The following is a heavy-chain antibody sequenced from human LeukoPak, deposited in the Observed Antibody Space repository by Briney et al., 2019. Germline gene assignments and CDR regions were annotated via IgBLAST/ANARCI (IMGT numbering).Heavy chain of an antibody. V-gene: IGHV5-51*01. CDR2: IYPGDSDT. D-gene: IGHD2-15*01. CDR1: GYSLTTYW. Sequence: GESLKISCKGSGYSLTTYWIGWVRQLPGKGLEWMGIIYPGDSDTRYSPSFQGQVTISADKSTSTAYLQWSSLKASDTAMYYCARYCSGGSCSPWGQGTLVTVSS. CDR3: ARYCSGGSCSP. J-gene: IGHJ4*02.